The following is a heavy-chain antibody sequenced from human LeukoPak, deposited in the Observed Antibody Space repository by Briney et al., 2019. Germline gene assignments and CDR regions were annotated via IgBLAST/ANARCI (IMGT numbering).Heavy chain of an antibody. D-gene: IGHD2-2*01. Sequence: SETLSLTCTVSGGSISSGSYYWSWIRQPAGKGLEWIGRIYTSGSTNYNPSLKSRVTISVDTSKNQFSLKLSSVPAADTAVYYCARGGYCSSTSCYSSRSGFDYWGQGTLVTVSS. V-gene: IGHV4-61*02. J-gene: IGHJ4*02. CDR3: ARGGYCSSTSCYSSRSGFDY. CDR1: GGSISSGSYY. CDR2: IYTSGST.